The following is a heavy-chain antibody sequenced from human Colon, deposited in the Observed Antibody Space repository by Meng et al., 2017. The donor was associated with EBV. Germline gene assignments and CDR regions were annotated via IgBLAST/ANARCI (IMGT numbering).Heavy chain of an antibody. Sequence: QLDLGESGLGLVKPSETLSLTCTVSGGPISRTGTCGGWIRQPPGKGLEWIGSQCHADDTYYNPSLMGRVTISVDTSKNQVSLKLTSVTAADTSIYYCARHTFSGNPGGIDSWGQGILVTVS. CDR2: QCHADDT. CDR3: ARHTFSGNPGGIDS. D-gene: IGHD4-23*01. V-gene: IGHV4-39*01. CDR1: GGPISRTGTC. J-gene: IGHJ4*02.